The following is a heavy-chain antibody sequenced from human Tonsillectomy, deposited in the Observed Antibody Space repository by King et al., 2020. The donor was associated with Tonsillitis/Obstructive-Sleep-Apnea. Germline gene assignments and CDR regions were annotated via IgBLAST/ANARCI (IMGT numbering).Heavy chain of an antibody. CDR2: ISAYIGET. Sequence: QLVQSGAEVKKPGASVKVSCKASGYTFTSYGITWVRQAPGLGLEWMGWISAYIGETKYGQKFQGRVAMTTDTSTSTAYMELRSLRSDDTAVYYCAREYCSGGRCYSEWFDPWGQGTLVTVSS. CDR1: GYTFTSYG. V-gene: IGHV1-18*01. CDR3: AREYCSGGRCYSEWFDP. J-gene: IGHJ5*02. D-gene: IGHD2-15*01.